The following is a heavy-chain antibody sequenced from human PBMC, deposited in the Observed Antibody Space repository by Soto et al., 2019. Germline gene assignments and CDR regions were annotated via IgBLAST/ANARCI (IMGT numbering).Heavy chain of an antibody. D-gene: IGHD3-10*01. J-gene: IGHJ6*03. CDR1: GYTFTSYG. Sequence: GASVKVSSKASGYTFTSYGISWVRQAPGQGLEWMGWISAYNGNTNYAQKLQGRVTMTTDTSTSTAYMELRSLRSDDTAVYYCARAFLWSGELGPFPCYMDVWGKGTTVTVSS. CDR3: ARAFLWSGELGPFPCYMDV. V-gene: IGHV1-18*01. CDR2: ISAYNGNT.